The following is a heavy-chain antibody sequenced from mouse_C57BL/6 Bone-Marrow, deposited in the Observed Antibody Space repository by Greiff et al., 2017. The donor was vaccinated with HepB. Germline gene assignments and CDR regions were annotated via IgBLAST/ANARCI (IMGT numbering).Heavy chain of an antibody. V-gene: IGHV1-55*01. CDR1: GYTFTSYW. J-gene: IGHJ4*01. CDR3: AGYDGSSPWDY. CDR2: IYPGSGST. Sequence: QVQLQQSGAELVKPGASVKMSCKASGYTFTSYWITWVKQRPGQGLEWIGDIYPGSGSTNYNEKFKSKATLTVDTSSSTAYMQLSSLTSEDSAVYYCAGYDGSSPWDYWGQGTSVTVSS. D-gene: IGHD1-1*01.